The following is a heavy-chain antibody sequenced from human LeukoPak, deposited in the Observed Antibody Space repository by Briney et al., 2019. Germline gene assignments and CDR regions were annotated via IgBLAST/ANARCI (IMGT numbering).Heavy chain of an antibody. CDR2: INHSGST. D-gene: IGHD1-26*01. Sequence: PSETLSLTCAVYGGSFSGYYWSWIRQPPGKGLGWIGEINHSGSTNYNPSLKSRVTISVDTSKNQFSLKLSSVTAADTAVYYCARGVGATTHDFDYWGQGTLVTVSS. CDR1: GGSFSGYY. J-gene: IGHJ4*02. V-gene: IGHV4-34*01. CDR3: ARGVGATTHDFDY.